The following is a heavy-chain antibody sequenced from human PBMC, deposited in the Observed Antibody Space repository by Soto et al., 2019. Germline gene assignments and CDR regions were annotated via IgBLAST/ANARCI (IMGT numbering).Heavy chain of an antibody. V-gene: IGHV3-30*03. D-gene: IGHD1-26*01. Sequence: ESGGGVVQPGRSLRLSCAASGFIFRNFGMYWVRRAPGKGLEWVATISGDGNDKYYPDSMKGRFTISRDNFNNTLYLQLNSLRPEDTAVYHCVQGASTAHQPLDSWGQGVLVTVSS. CDR2: ISGDGNDK. J-gene: IGHJ4*02. CDR3: VQGASTAHQPLDS. CDR1: GFIFRNFG.